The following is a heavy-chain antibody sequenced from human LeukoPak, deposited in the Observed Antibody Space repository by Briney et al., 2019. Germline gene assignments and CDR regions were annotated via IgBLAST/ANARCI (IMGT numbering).Heavy chain of an antibody. J-gene: IGHJ4*02. CDR3: ASTRSSSWYAHGDY. CDR2: FDPEDGET. V-gene: IGHV1-24*01. D-gene: IGHD6-13*01. Sequence: ASVKVSCKVSGYTLTELSMHWVRQAPGKGLEWTGGFDPEDGETIYAQKFQGRVTMTEDTSTDTAYMELSSLRSEDTAVYYCASTRSSSWYAHGDYWGQGTLVTVSS. CDR1: GYTLTELS.